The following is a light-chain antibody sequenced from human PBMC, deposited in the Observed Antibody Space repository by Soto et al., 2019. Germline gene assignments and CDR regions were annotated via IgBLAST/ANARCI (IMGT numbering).Light chain of an antibody. V-gene: IGKV3-11*01. J-gene: IGKJ4*01. CDR3: QHRRSWPLT. CDR1: QSVSSY. Sequence: EILLTQSPATLSLSPGERATLSCRAGQSVSSYLAWYQQKPGQAPRPLIYDASNRATGIPARFSGSGSGTDFTLTISSLEPEDYAVYYCQHRRSWPLTFGGGTKVDIK. CDR2: DAS.